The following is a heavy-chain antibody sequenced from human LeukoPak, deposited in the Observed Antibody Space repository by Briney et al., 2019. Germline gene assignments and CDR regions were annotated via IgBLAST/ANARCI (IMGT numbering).Heavy chain of an antibody. CDR1: GFTFSNYA. CDR2: ITGSGGNT. J-gene: IGHJ4*02. Sequence: GGSLRLSCAASGFTFSNYAMSWVRQAPGKGLEWVSAITGSGGNTYYADSVKGRFTISRDNSKNTVFLQMNSLRAEGTAVNYCAKWGDYDVLAGYYVSDYWGQGTLVTVSS. D-gene: IGHD3-9*01. CDR3: AKWGDYDVLAGYYVSDY. V-gene: IGHV3-23*01.